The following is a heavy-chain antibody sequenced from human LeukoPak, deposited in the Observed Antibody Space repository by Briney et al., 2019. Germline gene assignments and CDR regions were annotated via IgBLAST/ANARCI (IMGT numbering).Heavy chain of an antibody. V-gene: IGHV5-51*01. CDR3: ARVRGGYSFGYDY. CDR2: ISPGDSDT. D-gene: IGHD5-18*01. CDR1: GYSFSRYW. Sequence: GESLKISCKGSGYSFSRYWIGWVRQMPGKGLEWMGIISPGDSDTRYSPSFQGQVSISADKSITTAYLQWSSLKASDTAMYYCARVRGGYSFGYDYWGQGTLVTVSS. J-gene: IGHJ4*02.